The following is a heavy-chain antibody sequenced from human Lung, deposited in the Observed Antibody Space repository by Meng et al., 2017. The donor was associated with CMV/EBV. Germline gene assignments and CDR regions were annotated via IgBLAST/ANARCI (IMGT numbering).Heavy chain of an antibody. V-gene: IGHV3-23*01. J-gene: IGHJ4*02. CDR2: ISGSGGST. D-gene: IGHD6-6*01. CDR1: GFTFSSYA. CDR3: ARQLGLFAY. Sequence: ESXKISCAASGFTFSSYAMSWVRQAPGKGLEWVSAISGSGGSTYYADSVKGRFTISRDNSKNTLYLQMNSLRAEDTAVYYCARQLGLFAYWGQGTRVTVAS.